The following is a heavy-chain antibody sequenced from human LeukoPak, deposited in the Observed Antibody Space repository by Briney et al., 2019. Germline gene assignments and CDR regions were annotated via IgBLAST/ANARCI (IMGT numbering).Heavy chain of an antibody. Sequence: GESLRLSCAASGLTVSRNYMSWVRQAPGKGLESVSVIYSGGSTYYAESVRGRFTISRDNSKNTLYLQMNSLRVEDTAVYYCARVGGHWGQGTLVTVSS. J-gene: IGHJ4*02. D-gene: IGHD3-10*01. CDR1: GLTVSRNY. V-gene: IGHV3-53*01. CDR3: ARVGGH. CDR2: IYSGGST.